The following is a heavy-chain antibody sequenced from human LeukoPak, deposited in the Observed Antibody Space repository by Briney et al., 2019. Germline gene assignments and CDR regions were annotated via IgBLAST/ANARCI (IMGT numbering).Heavy chain of an antibody. V-gene: IGHV4-39*07. CDR1: GGSLSSSGYY. Sequence: SETLSLTCTVSGGSLSSSGYYWGWVRQPPGRGLEWVGSIYYSGSTYYNPSLKSRVTISVDTSKNQFSLKLSSVTAADTAVYYCARAVTMVRRDQKKAYYYYYMDVWGKGTTVTISS. CDR3: ARAVTMVRRDQKKAYYYYYMDV. CDR2: IYYSGST. D-gene: IGHD3-10*01. J-gene: IGHJ6*03.